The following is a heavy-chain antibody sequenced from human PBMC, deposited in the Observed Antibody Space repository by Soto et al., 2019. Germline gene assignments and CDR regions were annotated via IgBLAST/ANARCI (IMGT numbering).Heavy chain of an antibody. V-gene: IGHV3-48*01. CDR1: GFTFSTYN. J-gene: IGHJ6*03. Sequence: EVQLVESGGGLVQPGGSLRLSCAASGFTFSTYNLNWVRQAPGKGLEWLSFISSGGSTIYNADSVKGRFTISRDNARNSLYLQMNSLRAEDTAVYFCARDGDTSSLGYYYYMDVWGKGTTVTVSS. CDR3: ARDGDTSSLGYYYYMDV. D-gene: IGHD6-6*01. CDR2: ISSGGSTI.